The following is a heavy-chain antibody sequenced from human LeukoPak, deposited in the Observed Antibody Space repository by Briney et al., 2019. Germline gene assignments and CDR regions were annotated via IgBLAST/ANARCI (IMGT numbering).Heavy chain of an antibody. CDR3: ARVKGEGGSAFDI. J-gene: IGHJ3*02. Sequence: GRSLRLSCAASGFTFSSYAMHWVRQAPGKGLEWVAVISYDGSNKYYADSVKGRFTISRDNSKNTLYLQMNSLRAEDTAVYYCARVKGEGGSAFDIWGQGTMVTVSS. D-gene: IGHD3-10*01. CDR1: GFTFSSYA. CDR2: ISYDGSNK. V-gene: IGHV3-30-3*01.